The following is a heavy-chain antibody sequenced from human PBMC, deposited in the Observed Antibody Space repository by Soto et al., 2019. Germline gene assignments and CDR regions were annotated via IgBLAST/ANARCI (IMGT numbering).Heavy chain of an antibody. CDR1: GGSISSGGYY. V-gene: IGHV4-61*02. CDR3: ARESGSYNDY. CDR2: IFTSGST. Sequence: PSETLSLTCTVSGGSISSGGYYWNWIRQPAGKGLEWIGRIFTSGSTNYNPSLKSRVTMSVDTSKNQLSLKLSSVTAADTAVYYCARESGSYNDYWGQGTLVTVSS. D-gene: IGHD1-26*01. J-gene: IGHJ4*02.